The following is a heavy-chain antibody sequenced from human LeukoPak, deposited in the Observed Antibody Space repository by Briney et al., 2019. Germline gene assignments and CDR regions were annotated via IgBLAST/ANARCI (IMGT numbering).Heavy chain of an antibody. CDR1: GGSFSGYY. Sequence: SETLSLTCAVYGGSFSGYYWSWIRQPPGKGLEWIGEINHSGSTNYNPSLKSRVTISVDTSKNQFSLKLSSVTAADTAVHYCARGPLGSYYDSSGYHDYWGQGTLVTVSS. CDR2: INHSGST. V-gene: IGHV4-34*01. D-gene: IGHD3-22*01. J-gene: IGHJ4*02. CDR3: ARGPLGSYYDSSGYHDY.